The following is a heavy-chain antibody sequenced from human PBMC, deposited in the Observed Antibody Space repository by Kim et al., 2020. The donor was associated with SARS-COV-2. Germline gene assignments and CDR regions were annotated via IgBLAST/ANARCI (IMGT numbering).Heavy chain of an antibody. J-gene: IGHJ4*02. D-gene: IGHD6-19*01. V-gene: IGHV3-30*18. CDR1: GFTFSSYG. CDR2: ISYDGSNK. CDR3: AKEFRVAGTPKSIDY. Sequence: GGSLRLSCAASGFTFSSYGMHWVRQAPGKGLEWVAVISYDGSNKYYADSVKGRFTISRDNSKNTLYLQMNSLRAEDTAVYYCAKEFRVAGTPKSIDYWGQGTLVTVSS.